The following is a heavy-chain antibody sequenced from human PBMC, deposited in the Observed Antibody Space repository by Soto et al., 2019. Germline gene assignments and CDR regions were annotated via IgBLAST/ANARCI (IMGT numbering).Heavy chain of an antibody. J-gene: IGHJ5*02. Sequence: ASVKVSCKASGYTFTSYYLHWVRQAPAQGLEWMGIINPSGGSTSYAQKFQGRVTMTRDTSASTVYMELSSLRSEDTAVYYCARDGTGSITLFDRFDPWGRGTLVTVSS. CDR2: INPSGGST. D-gene: IGHD3-3*01. CDR1: GYTFTSYY. V-gene: IGHV1-46*01. CDR3: ARDGTGSITLFDRFDP.